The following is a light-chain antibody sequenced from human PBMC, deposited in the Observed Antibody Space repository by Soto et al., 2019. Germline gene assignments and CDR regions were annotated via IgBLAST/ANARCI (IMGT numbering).Light chain of an antibody. Sequence: EIVLTQSPGTLSLSPGERATLSCRASQSVSSSYLAWYQQKPGQAPRLLIYDASTRATGISARFSGSGSGTEFTLTISSLQPDDFATYYCQHYNSYSEAFGQGTKVDIK. CDR3: QHYNSYSEA. J-gene: IGKJ1*01. CDR2: DAS. CDR1: QSVSSSY. V-gene: IGKV3-20*01.